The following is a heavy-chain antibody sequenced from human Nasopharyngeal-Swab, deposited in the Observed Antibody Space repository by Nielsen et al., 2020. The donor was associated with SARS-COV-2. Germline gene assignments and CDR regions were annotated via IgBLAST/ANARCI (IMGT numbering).Heavy chain of an antibody. V-gene: IGHV3-30*04. J-gene: IGHJ3*02. CDR2: ISHNGKNK. Sequence: GGSLRPSCAASGVTSSSYTIHWVRQAPGKGLEWVAVISHNGKNKYYADAVKARFTISRDNSKSMLYLQMDSLRAEDTVLYYCAKVKSVTSYDAFDIWGQGTMVTVSS. CDR3: AKVKSVTSYDAFDI. D-gene: IGHD2-21*02. CDR1: GVTSSSYT.